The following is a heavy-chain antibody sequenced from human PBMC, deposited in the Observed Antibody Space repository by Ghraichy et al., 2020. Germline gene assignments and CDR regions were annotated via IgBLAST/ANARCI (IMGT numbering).Heavy chain of an antibody. D-gene: IGHD3-10*01. CDR2: ISAYSGNT. Sequence: ASVKVSCKASGYTFTSYGISWVRQAPGQGLEWMGWISAYSGNTNYAQKLQGRVTITTDTSTSTAYMELRSLRSDDTAVYYCARLLWFGEFYGMDVWGQGTTVTVSS. CDR1: GYTFTSYG. CDR3: ARLLWFGEFYGMDV. V-gene: IGHV1-18*04. J-gene: IGHJ6*02.